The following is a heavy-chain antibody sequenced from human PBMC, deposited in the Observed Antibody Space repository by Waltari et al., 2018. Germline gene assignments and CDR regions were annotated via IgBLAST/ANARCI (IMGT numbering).Heavy chain of an antibody. D-gene: IGHD1-7*01. CDR3: ARDRGHTITGTKNWFDP. V-gene: IGHV1-69*13. J-gene: IGHJ5*02. CDR2: IIPSFGTA. Sequence: QVQLVQSGAEVKRPGSSVRVSCKASGGTFSNYAFNWVRQAPGQGLEWMVGIIPSFGTANYAQKFQGRVTMSADESTTTAYMELSSLTSEDTALYYCARDRGHTITGTKNWFDPWGQGTVVTVSS. CDR1: GGTFSNYA.